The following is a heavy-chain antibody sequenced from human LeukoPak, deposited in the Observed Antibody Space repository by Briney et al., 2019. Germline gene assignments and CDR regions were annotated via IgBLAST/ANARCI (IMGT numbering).Heavy chain of an antibody. CDR3: ARESGYHGSGFDP. V-gene: IGHV3-74*01. Sequence: GGSLRLSCAASGFTFSSYWMHWVRQGPGKWLVWVSRIKSDGSSTSYADSVKGRFTISRDNAKNTLYLQMNSLRDEDTAVYYCARESGYHGSGFDPWGQGTLVTVSS. J-gene: IGHJ5*02. CDR1: GFTFSSYW. D-gene: IGHD3-10*01. CDR2: IKSDGSST.